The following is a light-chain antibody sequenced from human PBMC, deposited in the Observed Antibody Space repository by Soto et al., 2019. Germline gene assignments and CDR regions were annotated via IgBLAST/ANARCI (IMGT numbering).Light chain of an antibody. J-gene: IGKJ4*01. CDR3: QQSYDAQLT. Sequence: DIQLTQSPSSLSASVGDEVTITCRASQGISHYLTWYQQKPGRAPTLLIYGVSILQSGVPSRFSGGGSGTDFTLTISNLQLEDFATYYCQQSYDAQLTFGGGTRVEIK. CDR1: QGISHY. CDR2: GVS. V-gene: IGKV1-39*01.